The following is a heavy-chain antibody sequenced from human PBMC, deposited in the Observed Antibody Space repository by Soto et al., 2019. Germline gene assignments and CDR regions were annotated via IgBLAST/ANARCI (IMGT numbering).Heavy chain of an antibody. Sequence: ASVKVSCKASGGTFSSYTISWVRQAPGQGLEWMGRIIPILGIANYAQKFQGRVTMTTDTSTNTAYMELRSLRTDDTAVYYCARRVALAPVYDAYDIWGQGTMVTVSS. CDR2: IIPILGIA. CDR3: ARRVALAPVYDAYDI. J-gene: IGHJ3*02. V-gene: IGHV1-69*02. D-gene: IGHD3-3*02. CDR1: GGTFSSYT.